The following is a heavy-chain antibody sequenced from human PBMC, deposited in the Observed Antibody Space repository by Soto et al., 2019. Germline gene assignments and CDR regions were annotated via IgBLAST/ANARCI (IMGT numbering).Heavy chain of an antibody. J-gene: IGHJ4*02. CDR3: ARGLRVWGTYRVFEF. CDR1: GFVFSSYD. CDR2: ISPYSGDT. D-gene: IGHD3-16*02. Sequence: QVQLVQSGAEVKKPGASVKVSCQASGFVFSSYDISWVRQAPGQGLEWIEWISPYSGDTRYTQKLQDRVTMTTDTSTNTAYMELRSLTSDDSAVYYCARGLRVWGTYRVFEFWGEGTLVSVSS. V-gene: IGHV1-18*04.